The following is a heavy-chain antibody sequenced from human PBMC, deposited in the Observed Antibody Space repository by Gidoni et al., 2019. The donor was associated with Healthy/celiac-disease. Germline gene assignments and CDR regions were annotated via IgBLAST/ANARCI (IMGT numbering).Heavy chain of an antibody. J-gene: IGHJ4*02. Sequence: EVQLVESGGGLVQPGGSLRLPCSASGFTFSSYAMHWVRQAPGKGLENVAAISNIGVYTYYADSVQGRFTISRDNSKNTLYLQMSSLRVEDTAVYYCVKGDYGDLSGAFDYWGQGTLVTFSS. CDR2: ISNIGVYT. CDR3: VKGDYGDLSGAFDY. V-gene: IGHV3-64D*06. CDR1: GFTFSSYA. D-gene: IGHD4-17*01.